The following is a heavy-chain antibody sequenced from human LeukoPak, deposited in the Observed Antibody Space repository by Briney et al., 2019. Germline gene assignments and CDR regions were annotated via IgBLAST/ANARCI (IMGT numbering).Heavy chain of an antibody. D-gene: IGHD2-15*01. CDR1: GDSISSGGYY. Sequence: ASETLSLTCTVSGDSISSGGYYWSWIRQHPGKGLEWIGYISHSGSTYYNPAVKSRVTISVDMSKNQFSLRLSSVTAADTAVYYCARLAGATINFDYWGQGTLVTVSS. J-gene: IGHJ4*02. CDR3: ARLAGATINFDY. CDR2: ISHSGST. V-gene: IGHV4-31*03.